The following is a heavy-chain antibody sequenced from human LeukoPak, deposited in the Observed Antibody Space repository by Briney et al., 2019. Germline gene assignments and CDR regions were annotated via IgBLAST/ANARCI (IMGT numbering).Heavy chain of an antibody. CDR1: GGSISSYY. D-gene: IGHD1-26*01. J-gene: IGHJ1*01. Sequence: SETLSLTCTVSGGSISSYYWSWIRQPPGKGLEWIGYIYYSGSTNYNPSLKSRVTISVDTSKNQLSLKLSSVTAADTAVYYCARGPLRGATNFQHWGQGTLVTVSS. V-gene: IGHV4-59*01. CDR2: IYYSGST. CDR3: ARGPLRGATNFQH.